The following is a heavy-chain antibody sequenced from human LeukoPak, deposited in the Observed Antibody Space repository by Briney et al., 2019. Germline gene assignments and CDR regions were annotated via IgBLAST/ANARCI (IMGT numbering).Heavy chain of an antibody. CDR1: GYTFTDYY. Sequence: GASVNVSCKASGYTFTDYYMHWVRQAPGQRREWMGGINPNRGGTNYAQKFQGRVTMNRDTSISTAYMELSRLRSDDTAVYYCARIDYGPYYYYYYGMDVWGQGTTVTVSS. V-gene: IGHV1-2*02. CDR2: INPNRGGT. CDR3: ARIDYGPYYYYYYGMDV. D-gene: IGHD4/OR15-4a*01. J-gene: IGHJ6*02.